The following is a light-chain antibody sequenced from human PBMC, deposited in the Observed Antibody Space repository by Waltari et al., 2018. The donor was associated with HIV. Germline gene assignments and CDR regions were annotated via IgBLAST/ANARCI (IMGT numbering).Light chain of an antibody. CDR2: GKN. Sequence: SSELTQDAAVSVALGQTVRMTCQGDSPRSYYASWYQQKPGQAPVLVIYGKNNRPSGIPDRFSGSSSGNTASLTITGAQAEDEADYYCNSRDSSGNHQVFGGGTKLTVL. CDR1: SPRSYY. CDR3: NSRDSSGNHQV. V-gene: IGLV3-19*01. J-gene: IGLJ2*01.